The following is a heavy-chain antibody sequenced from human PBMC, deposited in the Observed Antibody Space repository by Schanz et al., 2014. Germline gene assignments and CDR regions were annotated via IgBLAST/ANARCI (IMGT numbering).Heavy chain of an antibody. CDR3: ARDASSSDYHLAH. Sequence: QVQLVDSGGGLVKPGGSLRLSCTASGFPFSDYFMAWIRQPPGRGLEWVSYIGNGGVTIYYADSVKGRFTISRDNSKNSLYLEMNSLRVEDTAVYYCARDASSSDYHLAHWGQGTLVTVSS. J-gene: IGHJ4*02. D-gene: IGHD3-22*01. CDR2: IGNGGVTI. V-gene: IGHV3-11*01. CDR1: GFPFSDYF.